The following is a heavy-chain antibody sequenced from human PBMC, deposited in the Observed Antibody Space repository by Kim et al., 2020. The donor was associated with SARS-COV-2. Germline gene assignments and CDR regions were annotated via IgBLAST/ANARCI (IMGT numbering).Heavy chain of an antibody. V-gene: IGHV4-39*07. J-gene: IGHJ4*02. CDR1: GGSISSSSYY. Sequence: SETLSLTCTVSGGSISSSSYYWGWIRQPPGKGLEWIGSIYYSGSTYYNPSLKSRVTISVDTSKNQFSLKLSSVTAADTAVYYCARAHGGLLLWFGELSYFDYWGQGTLVTVSS. CDR2: IYYSGST. CDR3: ARAHGGLLLWFGELSYFDY. D-gene: IGHD3-10*01.